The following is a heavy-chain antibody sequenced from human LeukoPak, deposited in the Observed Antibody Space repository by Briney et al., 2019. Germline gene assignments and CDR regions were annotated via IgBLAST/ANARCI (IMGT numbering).Heavy chain of an antibody. D-gene: IGHD2-15*01. CDR3: ASDPRPSGGGPLDY. J-gene: IGHJ4*02. CDR1: GLTFSGHE. CDR2: ISSTGSAI. Sequence: GGSLRLSCAASGLTFSGHEMTWVRQAPGKGLEWVSYISSTGSAIYYADSVKGRFTISRDNAKGSLYLQMNSLTTEDTALYYCASDPRPSGGGPLDYWGQGTLVTASS. V-gene: IGHV3-48*03.